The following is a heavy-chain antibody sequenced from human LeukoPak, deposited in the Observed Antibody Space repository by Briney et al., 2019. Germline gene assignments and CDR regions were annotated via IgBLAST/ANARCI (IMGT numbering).Heavy chain of an antibody. CDR1: GFTFSSYG. V-gene: IGHV3-33*06. D-gene: IGHD3-16*01. Sequence: GGSLRLSCAASGFTFSSYGMHWVRQAPGRGLEWVAVIWYDGSNKYYADSVKGRFTISRDNSKNTLYLQMNSLRAEDTAVYYCAKGGDARVRAPDYWGQGTLVTVSS. CDR2: IWYDGSNK. CDR3: AKGGDARVRAPDY. J-gene: IGHJ4*02.